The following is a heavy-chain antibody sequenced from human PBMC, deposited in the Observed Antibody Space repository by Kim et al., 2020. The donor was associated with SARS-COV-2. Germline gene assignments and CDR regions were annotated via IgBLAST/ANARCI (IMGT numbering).Heavy chain of an antibody. D-gene: IGHD3-10*01. J-gene: IGHJ4*02. V-gene: IGHV4-61*01. CDR1: GGSVSSGSYY. Sequence: SETLSLTCTVSGGSVSSGSYYWSWIRQPPGKGLEWIGYIYYSGSTNCNPSLKSRVTISVDTSKNQFSLKLSSVTAADTAVYYCARDSTMVRGVYDYWGQGTLVTVSS. CDR2: IYYSGST. CDR3: ARDSTMVRGVYDY.